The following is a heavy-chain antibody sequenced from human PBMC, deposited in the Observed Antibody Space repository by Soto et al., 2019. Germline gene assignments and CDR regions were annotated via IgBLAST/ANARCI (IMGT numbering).Heavy chain of an antibody. Sequence: SETLSLTCAVSGGSISSSNWWGWVRQPPGKGLGWVGEIYRSGSTNYNPSLKSRATISVDKSKNQFSLKLSSVSAADTAVYYCARDSRFWGYCSSTSCRYGMDVWGQGTTVTVSS. CDR1: GGSISSSNW. D-gene: IGHD2-2*01. J-gene: IGHJ6*02. CDR3: ARDSRFWGYCSSTSCRYGMDV. CDR2: IYRSGST. V-gene: IGHV4-4*02.